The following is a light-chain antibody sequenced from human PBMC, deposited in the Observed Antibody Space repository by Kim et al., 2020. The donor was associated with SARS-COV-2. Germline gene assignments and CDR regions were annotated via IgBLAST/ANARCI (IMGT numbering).Light chain of an antibody. CDR2: GKN. CDR3: NSRDSSGTVV. CDR1: SLRSYY. J-gene: IGLJ2*01. V-gene: IGLV3-19*01. Sequence: VALGQTGRITCQGDSLRSYYASWYQQKPGQAPVLVIYGKNNRPSGIPDRFSGSSSGNTASLTITGAQAEDEADYYCNSRDSSGTVVFGGGTQLTVL.